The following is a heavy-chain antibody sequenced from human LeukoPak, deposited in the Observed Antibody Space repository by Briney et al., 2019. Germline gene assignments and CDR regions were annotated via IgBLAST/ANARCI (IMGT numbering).Heavy chain of an antibody. D-gene: IGHD2-21*02. V-gene: IGHV4-4*07. CDR3: ARGEYCGGDCYGYYYYMDV. CDR2: IYTSGST. J-gene: IGHJ6*03. CDR1: GGSISSYY. Sequence: SETLSLTCTVSGGSISSYYWGWIRQPAGKGLEWIGRIYTSGSTNYNPSLKSRVTMSVDTSKNQFSLKLSSVTAADTAVYYCARGEYCGGDCYGYYYYMDVWGKGTTVTISS.